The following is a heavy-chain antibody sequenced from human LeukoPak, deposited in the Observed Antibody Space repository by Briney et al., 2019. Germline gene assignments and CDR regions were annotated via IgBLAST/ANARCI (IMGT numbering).Heavy chain of an antibody. CDR2: IIPIFGTA. Sequence: SVKVSCKASGGTFSSYAISWVRQAPGQGLEWMGGIIPIFGTANYAQKFQGRVTITADESTSTAYMELSSLRSEDTAVYYCARDRSMAVAGTYFDYWGQGTLVTVSS. CDR1: GGTFSSYA. J-gene: IGHJ4*02. CDR3: ARDRSMAVAGTYFDY. D-gene: IGHD6-19*01. V-gene: IGHV1-69*01.